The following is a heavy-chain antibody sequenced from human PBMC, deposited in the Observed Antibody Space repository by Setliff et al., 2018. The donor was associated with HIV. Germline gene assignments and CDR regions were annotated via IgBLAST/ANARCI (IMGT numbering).Heavy chain of an antibody. CDR3: ASSPIITNGYYFDY. CDR2: MYYTGNT. CDR1: RGSIRSGTYY. V-gene: IGHV4-39*01. J-gene: IGHJ4*02. Sequence: SETLSLTCTVSRGSIRSGTYYWGWIRQPPGKGLEWIGNMYYTGNTYHNPSLKSRVTIPVDTSKNQFSLKLSSVTAADTAVYYCASSPIITNGYYFDYWGPGTLVTVSS. D-gene: IGHD2-8*01.